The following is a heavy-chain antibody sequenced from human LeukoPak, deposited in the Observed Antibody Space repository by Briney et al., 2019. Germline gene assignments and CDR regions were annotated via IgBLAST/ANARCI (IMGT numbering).Heavy chain of an antibody. CDR1: GYTFTSYG. CDR2: ISAYNGNT. J-gene: IGHJ6*03. CDR3: ARARYCSGGSCYYYMDV. D-gene: IGHD2-15*01. V-gene: IGHV1-18*01. Sequence: ASVKVSCKASGYTFTSYGISWVRQAPGQGLEWMGWISAYNGNTNYAQKLQGRVTMTTDTSTSTAYMALRSLRSDDTAVYYCARARYCSGGSCYYYMDVWGKGTTVTVSS.